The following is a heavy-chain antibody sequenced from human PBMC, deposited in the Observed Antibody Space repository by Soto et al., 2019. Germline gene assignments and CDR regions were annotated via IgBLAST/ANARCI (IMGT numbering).Heavy chain of an antibody. CDR2: IYSGGST. CDR1: GFTVSSNY. Sequence: GGSLRLSCAASGFTVSSNYMSWVRQAPGKGLEWVSVIYSGGSTYYADSVKGRFTISRDNSKNTLYLQMNSLRAEDTAVYYCAKDFNYYDSSGYAPLVYYCMDVWGQGTTVTVSS. J-gene: IGHJ6*02. CDR3: AKDFNYYDSSGYAPLVYYCMDV. V-gene: IGHV3-53*01. D-gene: IGHD3-22*01.